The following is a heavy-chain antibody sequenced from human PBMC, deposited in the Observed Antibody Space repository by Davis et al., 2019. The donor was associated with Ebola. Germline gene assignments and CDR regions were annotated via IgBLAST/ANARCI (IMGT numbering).Heavy chain of an antibody. V-gene: IGHV3-48*02. J-gene: IGHJ4*02. CDR2: ISSSSSTI. CDR3: ARGPTGYVPYYFDY. D-gene: IGHD3-9*01. Sequence: GESLKISCAASGFTFSSYSMNWVRQAPGKGLEWVSYISSSSSTIYYADSVKGRFTISRDNAKNSLYLQMNSLRDEDTAVYYCARGPTGYVPYYFDYWGQGTLVTASS. CDR1: GFTFSSYS.